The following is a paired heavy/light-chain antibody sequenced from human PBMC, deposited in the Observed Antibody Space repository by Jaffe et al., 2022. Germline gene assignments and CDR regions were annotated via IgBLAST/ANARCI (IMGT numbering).Light chain of an antibody. CDR2: END. CDR3: ATWDSSLSVVL. CDR1: SSNIGNNY. V-gene: IGLV1-51*02. Sequence: QSVLTQPPSLSAAPGHKITISCSGSSSNIGNNYASWYQQLPGTAPKLLIYENDKRPSRIPDRFSGSKSGTSATLDITGLQTGDEAEYYCATWDSSLSVVLFGGGTKLTVL. J-gene: IGLJ2*01.
Heavy chain of an antibody. J-gene: IGHJ6*03. CDR3: GKDSNYFYYYCMDL. Sequence: QAQLVESGGGVVQPGGSLRLSCAGSGYNFNSSGMHWVRQAPGKGLEWVAFILRDGNKKYYADSVKGRFTISRDDSKKTLFLQMDSLRPEDTAVYYCGKDSNYFYYYCMDLWGKGTTVTVSS. V-gene: IGHV3-30*02. CDR2: ILRDGNKK. CDR1: GYNFNSSG.